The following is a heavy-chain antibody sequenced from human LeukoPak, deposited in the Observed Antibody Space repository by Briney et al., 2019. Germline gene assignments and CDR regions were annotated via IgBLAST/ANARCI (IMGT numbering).Heavy chain of an antibody. CDR1: GYTFTTYD. J-gene: IGHJ5*02. CDR3: ARGDPGVVVAAEGENWFDP. V-gene: IGHV1-8*01. Sequence: ASVKVSCKASGYTFTTYDMTWVRQATGQGLEWMGWMNPDSGDTGYAQKFQGRVTMTRNTSISTAYMELSSLRSEDTAVYYCARGDPGVVVAAEGENWFDPWGQGTLVTVSS. D-gene: IGHD2-15*01. CDR2: MNPDSGDT.